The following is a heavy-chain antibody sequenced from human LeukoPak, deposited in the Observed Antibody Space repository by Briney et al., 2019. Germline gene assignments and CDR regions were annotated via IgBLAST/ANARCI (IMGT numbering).Heavy chain of an antibody. J-gene: IGHJ4*02. V-gene: IGHV3-48*01. CDR3: AREQDFDY. CDR2: ISSSSSTI. CDR1: GCTFSSYS. Sequence: GGSLRLSCAASGCTFSSYSMNWVRQAPGKGLEWVSYISSSSSTIYYADSVKGRFTISRDNAKNSLYLQMNSLRAEDTAVYYCAREQDFDYWGQGTLVTVSS.